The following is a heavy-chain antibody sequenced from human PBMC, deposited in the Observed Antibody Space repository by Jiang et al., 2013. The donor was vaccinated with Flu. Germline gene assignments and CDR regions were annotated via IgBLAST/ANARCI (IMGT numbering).Heavy chain of an antibody. CDR3: ARDRDGDLPFDY. J-gene: IGHJ4*02. CDR1: GGSISSYY. V-gene: IGHV4-59*01. D-gene: IGHD4-17*01. CDR2: IYYSGST. Sequence: GSGLVKPSETLSLTCTVSGGSISSYYWSWIRQPPGKGLEWIGYIYYSGSTNYNPSLKSRVTISVDTSKNQFSLKLSSVTAADTAVYYCARDRDGDLPFDYVGPGNPGPPSP.